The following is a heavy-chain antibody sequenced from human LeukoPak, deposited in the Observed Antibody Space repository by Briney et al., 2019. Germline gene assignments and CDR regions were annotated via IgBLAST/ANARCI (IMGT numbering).Heavy chain of an antibody. CDR2: IWYDGSNK. V-gene: IGHV3-33*01. CDR1: GFTFSSYG. CDR3: ATRNYFEY. J-gene: IGHJ4*02. Sequence: GGSLRLSCAASGFTFSSYGMHWVRQAPGRGLEWVAIIWYDGSNKYYADSVKGRFTISRDNSKNTLHLQMNSLRAEDTAVYYCATRNYFEYWGQGTLVTVSS.